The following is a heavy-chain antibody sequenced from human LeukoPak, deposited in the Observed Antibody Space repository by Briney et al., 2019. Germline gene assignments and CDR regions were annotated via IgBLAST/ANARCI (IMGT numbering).Heavy chain of an antibody. D-gene: IGHD3-22*01. V-gene: IGHV1-69*01. CDR2: ITPIFGTA. J-gene: IGHJ4*02. CDR3: ARGYYYDSSGYITDY. Sequence: ASVKVSCKASGGTFSSYAISWVRQAPGQGLEWMGGITPIFGTANYAQKFQGRVTITADESTSTAYMELSSLRSEDTAVYYCARGYYYDSSGYITDYWGQGTLVTVSS. CDR1: GGTFSSYA.